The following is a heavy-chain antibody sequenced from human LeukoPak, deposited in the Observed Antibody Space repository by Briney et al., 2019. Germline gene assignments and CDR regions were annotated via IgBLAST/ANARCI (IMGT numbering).Heavy chain of an antibody. CDR3: TRDYGLSIDY. D-gene: IGHD3-10*01. V-gene: IGHV4-4*07. J-gene: IGHJ4*02. Sequence: SETLSLTCTVSGGSISSYYWSWIRQPAGKGLEWIGRMHTTGSTNYNPSLKSRVTMSVDTSKNQFSLKLSSVTAADTAVYYCTRDYGLSIDYWGQGTLVTVSS. CDR1: GGSISSYY. CDR2: MHTTGST.